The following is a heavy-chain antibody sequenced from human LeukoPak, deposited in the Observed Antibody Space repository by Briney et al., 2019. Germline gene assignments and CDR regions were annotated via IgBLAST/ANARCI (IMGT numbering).Heavy chain of an antibody. D-gene: IGHD6-13*01. Sequence: RGSLRLSCAASGFTFSSFAIHWVRQAPGKGLEWVAVVSYDGNYKYYGHSVEGRFTISRDNSKDTLYLQMNSLRDDDTAVYYCAKSRQQQLVSYYFDYWGQGTLVTVSS. CDR2: VSYDGNYK. J-gene: IGHJ4*02. CDR1: GFTFSSFA. V-gene: IGHV3-30*18. CDR3: AKSRQQQLVSYYFDY.